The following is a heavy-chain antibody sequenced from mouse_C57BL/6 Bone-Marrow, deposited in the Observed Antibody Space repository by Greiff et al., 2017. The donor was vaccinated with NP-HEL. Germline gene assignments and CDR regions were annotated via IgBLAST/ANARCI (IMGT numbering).Heavy chain of an antibody. J-gene: IGHJ4*01. D-gene: IGHD2-3*01. CDR2: IYPGSGST. Sequence: VQLQQPGAELVKPGASVKMSCKASGYTFTSYWITWVKPRPGQGLEWIGDIYPGSGSTNYNEKFKSKATLTVDTSSSTAYMQLSSLTSEDSAVYYCARYDGYYYYAMDDWGQGTSVTVSS. CDR3: ARYDGYYYYAMDD. V-gene: IGHV1-55*01. CDR1: GYTFTSYW.